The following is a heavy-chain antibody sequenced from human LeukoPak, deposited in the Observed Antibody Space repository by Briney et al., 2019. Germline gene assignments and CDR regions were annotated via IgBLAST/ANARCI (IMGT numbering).Heavy chain of an antibody. CDR2: IYYSGST. CDR3: ARDKGRIAYGMDV. CDR1: GGSISSGSYY. Sequence: SQTLSLTCTVSGGSISSGSYYWSWIRQPAGKGLEWIGYIYYSGSTNYNPSLKSRVTISVDTSKNQFSLKLSSVTAADTAVYYCARDKGRIAYGMDVWGQGTTVTVSS. V-gene: IGHV4-61*10. J-gene: IGHJ6*02.